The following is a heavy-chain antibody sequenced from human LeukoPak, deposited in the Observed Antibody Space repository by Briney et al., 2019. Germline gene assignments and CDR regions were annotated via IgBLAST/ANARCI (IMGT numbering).Heavy chain of an antibody. CDR3: ARPQYYDSSGYYINDAFDI. Sequence: PSETLSLTCTVSGYSISSDYYWGWIRQPPGKGLEWIGSIYYSGSTYYNPSLKSRVTISVDTSKNQFSLKLSSVTAADTAVYYCARPQYYDSSGYYINDAFDIWGQGTMVTVSS. CDR1: GYSISSDYY. V-gene: IGHV4-38-2*02. J-gene: IGHJ3*02. CDR2: IYYSGST. D-gene: IGHD3-22*01.